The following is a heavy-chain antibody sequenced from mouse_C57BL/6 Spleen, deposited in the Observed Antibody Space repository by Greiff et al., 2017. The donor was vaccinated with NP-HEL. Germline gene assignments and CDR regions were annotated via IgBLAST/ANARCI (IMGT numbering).Heavy chain of an antibody. Sequence: QVQLQQPGAELVKPGASVKMSCKASGYTFTSYWITWVKQRPGQGLEWIGDIYPGSGSTNYNEKFKSKATLTVDTSSSTAYMQLSSLTSEDSAVYYCARGEEYDGYRYAMDYWGQGTSVTVSS. CDR3: ARGEEYDGYRYAMDY. CDR1: GYTFTSYW. D-gene: IGHD2-3*01. CDR2: IYPGSGST. V-gene: IGHV1-55*01. J-gene: IGHJ4*01.